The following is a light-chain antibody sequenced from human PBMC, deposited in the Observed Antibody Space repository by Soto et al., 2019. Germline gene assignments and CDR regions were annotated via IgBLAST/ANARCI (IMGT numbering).Light chain of an antibody. V-gene: IGKV1D-12*01. Sequence: DIQMTQSPSSVSASVGDRVTITCRASQAISTWLAWYQQNPGKSPKLLIYSASNLQSGVPSRFSGSGSGTDFTLTISSLQPEDFATYYCQQANSFPRTFGQGTKGEIK. CDR2: SAS. J-gene: IGKJ1*01. CDR1: QAISTW. CDR3: QQANSFPRT.